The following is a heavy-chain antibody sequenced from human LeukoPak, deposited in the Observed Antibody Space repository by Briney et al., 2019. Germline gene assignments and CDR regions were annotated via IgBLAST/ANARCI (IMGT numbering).Heavy chain of an antibody. V-gene: IGHV3-23*01. CDR3: ARDRHGYNPFDY. D-gene: IGHD5-24*01. CDR1: GFTFNNFA. CDR2: ISGNAGTT. J-gene: IGHJ4*02. Sequence: PGGSLRLSCAASGFTFNNFAMNWVRQAPGKGLEWVSGISGNAGTTNYADSVQGRFTISRDNSKNTLFLQMTSLRAEDTAVYYCARDRHGYNPFDYWGQGTLVTVSS.